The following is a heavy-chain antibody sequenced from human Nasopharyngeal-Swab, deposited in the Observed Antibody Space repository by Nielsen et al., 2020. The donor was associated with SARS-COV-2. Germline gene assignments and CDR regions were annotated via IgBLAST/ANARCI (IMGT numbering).Heavy chain of an antibody. CDR3: ARGAEILGVVVYYYYMDV. Sequence: ASVKVSCKASGYTFTSYDINWVRQAAGQGLEWMGWMNPNSGNTGYAQKFQGRVTMTRNTSISTAYMELSSLRSEDTAVYYCARGAEILGVVVYYYYMDVWGKGTTVTVSS. V-gene: IGHV1-8*01. D-gene: IGHD3-3*01. CDR1: GYTFTSYD. CDR2: MNPNSGNT. J-gene: IGHJ6*03.